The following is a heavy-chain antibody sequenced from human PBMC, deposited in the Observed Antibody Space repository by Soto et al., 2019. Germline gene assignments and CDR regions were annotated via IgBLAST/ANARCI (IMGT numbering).Heavy chain of an antibody. Sequence: QVQLLQSGAEVTKPGASVKISCKASGYNFINSYISWVRRAPGQGLEWVGLIKPSGGSTTYAQNFQGRVTMTKDTAASTVYMELSSLRSEDTAVYYCAKVYGQVKHDDFWSGYYDCWVQGTLVTVSS. V-gene: IGHV1-46*01. CDR1: GYNFINSY. J-gene: IGHJ4*02. CDR3: AKVYGQVKHDDFWSGYYDC. D-gene: IGHD3-3*01. CDR2: IKPSGGST.